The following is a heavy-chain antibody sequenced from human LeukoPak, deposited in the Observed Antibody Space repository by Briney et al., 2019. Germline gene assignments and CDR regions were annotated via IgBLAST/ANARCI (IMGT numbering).Heavy chain of an antibody. Sequence: GGSLRLSCAASGFTFSSYWISWVREAPGKGLEWVANIKKDGSEKYYVDSVKGRFTISRDNAKNSLYLQMNSLRAEDTAVYYCATDVHDYGDYWGQGTLVTVSS. CDR2: IKKDGSEK. D-gene: IGHD1-1*01. CDR1: GFTFSSYW. CDR3: ATDVHDYGDY. J-gene: IGHJ4*02. V-gene: IGHV3-7*01.